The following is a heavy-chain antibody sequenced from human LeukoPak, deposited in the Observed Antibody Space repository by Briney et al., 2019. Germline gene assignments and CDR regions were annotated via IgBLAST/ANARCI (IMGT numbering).Heavy chain of an antibody. CDR1: GFTFSSYS. D-gene: IGHD1-26*01. J-gene: IGHJ4*02. CDR3: ARDWDKDHFDY. Sequence: GGSLRLSCAASGFTFSSYSMNWVRQAPGKGLEWVSSISSSSSYIYYADSVKGRFTISRDNAKNSLYLQMKSLRAEDTAVYYCARDWDKDHFDYWGQGTLVTVSS. CDR2: ISSSSSYI. V-gene: IGHV3-21*01.